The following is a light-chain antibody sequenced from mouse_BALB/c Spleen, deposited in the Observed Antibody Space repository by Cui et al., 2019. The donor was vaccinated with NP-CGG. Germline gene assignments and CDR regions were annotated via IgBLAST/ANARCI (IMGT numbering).Light chain of an antibody. CDR2: GTN. Sequence: QPVVTHAFALTTSPGETVTLTCRSSTGAVTTSNYANWVQEKPDHLFTGLIGGTNNRVPGVPARFSGSLIGDKAALTITGAQTEDEAIYFCALWYSNHWVFGGGTKLTVL. CDR1: TGAVTTSNY. J-gene: IGLJ1*01. V-gene: IGLV1*01. CDR3: ALWYSNHWV.